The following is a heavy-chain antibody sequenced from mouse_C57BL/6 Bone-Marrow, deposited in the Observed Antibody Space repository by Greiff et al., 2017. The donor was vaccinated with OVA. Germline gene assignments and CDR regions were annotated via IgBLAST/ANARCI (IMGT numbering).Heavy chain of an antibody. Sequence: EVQLQQSVAELVRPGASVKLSCTASGFNIKNTYMHWVKQRPEQGLEWIGRIDPANGNTKYAPKFQGKATITADTSSNTAYLQLSSLTSEDAAIYYYARKGYSNYVRLDYWGQGTTLTVSS. V-gene: IGHV14-3*01. J-gene: IGHJ2*01. CDR3: ARKGYSNYVRLDY. D-gene: IGHD2-5*01. CDR2: IDPANGNT. CDR1: GFNIKNTY.